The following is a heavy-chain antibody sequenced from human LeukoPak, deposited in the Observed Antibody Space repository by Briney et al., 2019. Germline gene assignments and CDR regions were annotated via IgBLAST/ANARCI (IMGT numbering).Heavy chain of an antibody. Sequence: GGSLRLSCAASGFIFSDYYMTWIRQTPGKGLELLSYISDSGSTINSADSVKGRLTISRDNAKKSLFLQMNSLRAEDTAVYYCAIYYDSSGSIDHWGQGTLVTVSS. D-gene: IGHD3-22*01. J-gene: IGHJ4*02. CDR2: ISDSGSTI. CDR1: GFIFSDYY. CDR3: AIYYDSSGSIDH. V-gene: IGHV3-11*01.